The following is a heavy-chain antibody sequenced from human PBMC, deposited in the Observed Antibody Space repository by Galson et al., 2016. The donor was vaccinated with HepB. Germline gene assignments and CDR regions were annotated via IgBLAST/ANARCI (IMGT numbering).Heavy chain of an antibody. V-gene: IGHV4-34*01. Sequence: TLSLTCGVYGGSLSAYYWNWIRQPPGKGLEWIGEINHTGGTDYTPSLKSRVTISIDTSKHQFSLNLNSVTAADTAVYYCATGYCSGGSCYSGAFHIWGQGTMVTVSA. CDR2: INHTGGT. CDR1: GGSLSAYY. CDR3: ATGYCSGGSCYSGAFHI. D-gene: IGHD2-15*01. J-gene: IGHJ3*02.